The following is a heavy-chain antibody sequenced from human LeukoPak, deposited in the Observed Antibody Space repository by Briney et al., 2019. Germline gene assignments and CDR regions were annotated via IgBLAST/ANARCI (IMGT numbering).Heavy chain of an antibody. J-gene: IGHJ4*02. CDR1: GFTFSNAW. D-gene: IGHD5-18*01. V-gene: IGHV3-15*01. Sequence: GSLRLSCAASGFTFSNAWMSWVRQAPGKGLEWVGRIKSKTDGGTTDYAAPVKGRFAISRDDSKNTLYLQMNSLRAEDTAVYYCARGGYHAYYLDYWGQGSLVTVSS. CDR3: ARGGYHAYYLDY. CDR2: IKSKTDGGTT.